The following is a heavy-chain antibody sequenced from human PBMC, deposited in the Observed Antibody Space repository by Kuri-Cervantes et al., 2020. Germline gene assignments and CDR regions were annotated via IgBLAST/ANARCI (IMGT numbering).Heavy chain of an antibody. Sequence: GESLKISCVASGFTFNTHGMHWVRQAPGKGLEWVAFIWYDGSNKYYADSVKGRFTISRDNSKNTLYLQMNSLRAEDTAVYHCAKDRAVGSTPYYFDYWGQGALVTVSS. CDR3: AKDRAVGSTPYYFDY. CDR1: GFTFNTHG. CDR2: IWYDGSNK. J-gene: IGHJ4*02. D-gene: IGHD6-19*01. V-gene: IGHV3-30*02.